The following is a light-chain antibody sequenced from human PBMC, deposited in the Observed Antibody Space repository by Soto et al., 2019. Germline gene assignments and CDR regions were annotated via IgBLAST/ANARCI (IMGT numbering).Light chain of an antibody. CDR3: QSCDSSLTACV. CDR2: DVS. J-gene: IGLJ1*01. V-gene: IGLV2-11*01. CDR1: SSDVGGYNY. Sequence: QSVLTQPRSVSGSPGQSVTISCTGTSSDVGGYNYVSWYQQHPGKAPKLMIYDVSKRPSGVPDRFSGSKSGNTASLTISGLQAEDEADYYCQSCDSSLTACVFGTGTKLTVL.